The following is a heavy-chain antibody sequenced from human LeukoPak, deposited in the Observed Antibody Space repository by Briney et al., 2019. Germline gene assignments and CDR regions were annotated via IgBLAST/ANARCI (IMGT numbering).Heavy chain of an antibody. CDR1: GGSFSGYY. Sequence: PSETLSLTCAVYGGSFSGYYWSWIRQPPGKGLEWIGEINHSGSTNYNPSLKSRVTISVDTSKNQFSLKLSSVTAADTAVYYCARGVVVAATPSLSGVSWLNWFDPWGQGTLVTVSS. V-gene: IGHV4-34*01. D-gene: IGHD2-15*01. CDR2: INHSGST. CDR3: ARGVVVAATPSLSGVSWLNWFDP. J-gene: IGHJ5*02.